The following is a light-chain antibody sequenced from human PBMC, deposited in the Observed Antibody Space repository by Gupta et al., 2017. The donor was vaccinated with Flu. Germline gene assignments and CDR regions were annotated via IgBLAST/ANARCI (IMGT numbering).Light chain of an antibody. CDR1: GGGYNY. Sequence: GGGYNYVSWYQQHPGKALKLMLHEVSKRPSGVPVRFPGSKSGNSASLTVSGIQDEDEAVYNCSHYAGINTYVFGTGPTVT. J-gene: IGLJ1*01. CDR3: SHYAGINTYV. CDR2: EVS. V-gene: IGLV2-8*01.